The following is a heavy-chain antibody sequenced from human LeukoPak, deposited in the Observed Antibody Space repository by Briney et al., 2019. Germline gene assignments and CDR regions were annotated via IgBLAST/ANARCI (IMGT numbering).Heavy chain of an antibody. D-gene: IGHD6-19*01. J-gene: IGHJ4*02. V-gene: IGHV1-18*01. CDR2: ISRYNGNT. CDR1: GYTFTSYG. Sequence: SSVKVSCQASGYTFTSYGISWVRPAPGQGLEGMGWISRYNGNTKYAQKLQGRVTMTTDKSTNTAYIELRRPKSDEQAVYYCSVSPATLAGTLDFWGQGTLVTVSS. CDR3: SVSPATLAGTLDF.